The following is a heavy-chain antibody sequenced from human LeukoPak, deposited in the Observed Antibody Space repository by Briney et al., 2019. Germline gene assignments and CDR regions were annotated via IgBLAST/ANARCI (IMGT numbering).Heavy chain of an antibody. CDR2: ISVSGDNT. CDR3: ANLDSSGYYYAYYFDY. D-gene: IGHD3-10*01. CDR1: GFTFNNYA. V-gene: IGHV3-23*01. Sequence: GGSLRLSCAASGFTFNNYAMSWVRQAPGKGLEWVSAISVSGDNTYYADSVKGRFTISRDNSENTLFLQMNSLRAEDSAVYYCANLDSSGYYYAYYFDYWGQGTLVTVSS. J-gene: IGHJ4*02.